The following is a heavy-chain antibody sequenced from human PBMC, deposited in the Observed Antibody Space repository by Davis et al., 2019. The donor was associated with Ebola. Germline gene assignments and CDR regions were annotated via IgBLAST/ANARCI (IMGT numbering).Heavy chain of an antibody. CDR2: IYYSGST. CDR3: ARDLTGEPYWYFDL. D-gene: IGHD7-27*01. CDR1: GGSISSYY. J-gene: IGHJ2*01. Sequence: PSETLSLTCTVSGGSISSYYWSWIRQPPGKGLEWIGYIYYSGSTNYNPSLKSRVTISVDTSKNQFSLKLSSVTAADTAVYYCARDLTGEPYWYFDLWGRGTLVTVSS. V-gene: IGHV4-59*01.